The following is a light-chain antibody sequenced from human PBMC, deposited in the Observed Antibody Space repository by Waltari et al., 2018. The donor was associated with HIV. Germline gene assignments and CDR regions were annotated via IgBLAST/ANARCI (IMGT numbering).Light chain of an antibody. V-gene: IGLV3-25*03. J-gene: IGLJ2*01. CDR2: KDN. CDR1: ALSRHF. Sequence: SYELTQAPSVSVSPGQTAKTTCSGDALSRHFLFWYQQKSGQAPRMMIFKDNERPSGIPARFSASSSGSTSTLTISGVQAEDEADYYCQSGHNSDSIFGGGTKLTVL. CDR3: QSGHNSDSI.